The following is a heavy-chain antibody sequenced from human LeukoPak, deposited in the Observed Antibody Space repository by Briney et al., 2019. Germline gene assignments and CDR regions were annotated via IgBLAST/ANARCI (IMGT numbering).Heavy chain of an antibody. D-gene: IGHD6-13*01. V-gene: IGHV4-59*11. CDR1: GGSISSHY. CDR3: ARTRGAAVNFDY. CDR2: IYYTGST. Sequence: PSETLSLTCTVSGGSISSHYWSWIRQPPGKGLEWIGYIYYTGSTNYNPSLKSRVTISVDTSKNQFSLSLTSVTAADTAVYYCARTRGAAVNFDYWGQGTLVTVSS. J-gene: IGHJ4*02.